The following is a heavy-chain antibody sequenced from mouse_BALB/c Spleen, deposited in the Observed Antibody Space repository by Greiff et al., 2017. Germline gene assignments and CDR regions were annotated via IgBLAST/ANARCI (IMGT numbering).Heavy chain of an antibody. Sequence: EVKLEESGPSLVKPSQTLSLTCSVTGDSITSGYWNWIRKFPGNKLEYMGYISYSGSTYYNPSLKSRISITRDTSKNQYYLQLNSVTTEDTATYYCARSPLGTYAMDYWGQGTSVTVSS. J-gene: IGHJ4*01. CDR2: ISYSGST. V-gene: IGHV3-8*02. D-gene: IGHD6-1*01. CDR3: ARSPLGTYAMDY. CDR1: GDSITSGY.